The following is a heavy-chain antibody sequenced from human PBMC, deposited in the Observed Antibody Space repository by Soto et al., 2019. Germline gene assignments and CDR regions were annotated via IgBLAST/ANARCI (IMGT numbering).Heavy chain of an antibody. CDR3: AKEVWSGPMDV. Sequence: QVQLVESGGGVVQPGRSLRLSCAASGFTFSSYGMHWVRQAPGKGLEWVAVISYDGSNKYYADSVKGRFTISRDNSKNTRYLQMNSLRAEDTAGYYCAKEVWSGPMDVWGQGTTVTVSS. V-gene: IGHV3-30*18. CDR1: GFTFSSYG. J-gene: IGHJ6*02. D-gene: IGHD3-3*01. CDR2: ISYDGSNK.